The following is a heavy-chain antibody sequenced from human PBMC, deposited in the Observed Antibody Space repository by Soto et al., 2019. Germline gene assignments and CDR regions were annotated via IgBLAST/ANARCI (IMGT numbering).Heavy chain of an antibody. D-gene: IGHD2-8*01. Sequence: PGGSLRLSCAASGFTFSSYWMSWVRQAPGKGLEWVANIKQDGSEKYYVDYVKGRFTISRDNSKNSLYLQMNSLRAEDTAVYYCARASVLMVYVDMDVWGKGTTVTVSS. CDR3: ARASVLMVYVDMDV. J-gene: IGHJ6*03. V-gene: IGHV3-7*01. CDR1: GFTFSSYW. CDR2: IKQDGSEK.